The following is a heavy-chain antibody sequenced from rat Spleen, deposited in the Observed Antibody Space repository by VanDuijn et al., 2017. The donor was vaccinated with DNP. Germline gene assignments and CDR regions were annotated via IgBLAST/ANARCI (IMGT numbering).Heavy chain of an antibody. CDR2: ISYDGGTT. J-gene: IGHJ1*01. CDR3: VRPDYYFGSYPFF. D-gene: IGHD1-12*02. CDR1: GFTFSDYY. V-gene: IGHV5-22*01. Sequence: EVQLVESGGGLVQPGRSLKLSCAASGFTFSDYYMAWVRQAPTKGLEWVAYISYDGGTTYYRDSVKGRFTISRDNAKSSLYLQMNSLRSEDMATYYCVRPDYYFGSYPFFWGPGTMVTVSS.